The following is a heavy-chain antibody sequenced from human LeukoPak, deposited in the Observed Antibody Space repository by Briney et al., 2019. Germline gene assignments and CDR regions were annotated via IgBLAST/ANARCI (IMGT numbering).Heavy chain of an antibody. V-gene: IGHV3-30*02. CDR1: GFTLSRFV. CDR3: AKEPKDSPMAAIDI. CDR2: IWDDVTNK. Sequence: GRSLRLSCAASGFTLSRFVMHWVRQAPGKGLEWVACIWDDVTNKYYGDSVKGRFSISRDNSQNTLYLQMNSLSPEDTAVYYCAKEPKDSPMAAIDIWGQGTMVTVSS. J-gene: IGHJ3*02. D-gene: IGHD5-18*01.